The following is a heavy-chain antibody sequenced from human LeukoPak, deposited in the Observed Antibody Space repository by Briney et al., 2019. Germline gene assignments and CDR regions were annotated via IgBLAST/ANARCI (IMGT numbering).Heavy chain of an antibody. D-gene: IGHD7-27*01. CDR3: ARDPNWGDAFDI. CDR2: IYYSGST. Sequence: PSETLSLTCTVSGGSISSYYWSWIRQPSGKGLEWIGYIYYSGSTNYNPSLKSRVTISVDTSKNQFSLKLSSVTAADTAVYYCARDPNWGDAFDIWGQGTMVTVSS. CDR1: GGSISSYY. J-gene: IGHJ3*02. V-gene: IGHV4-59*01.